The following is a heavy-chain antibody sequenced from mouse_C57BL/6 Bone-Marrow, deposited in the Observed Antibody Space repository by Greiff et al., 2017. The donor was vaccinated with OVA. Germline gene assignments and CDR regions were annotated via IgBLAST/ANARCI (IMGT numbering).Heavy chain of an antibody. CDR2: ISYDGSN. D-gene: IGHD2-5*01. Sequence: EVQRVESGPGLVKPSQSLSLTCSVTGYSITSGYYWNWIRQFPGNQLEWMGYISYDGSNNYNPSLKNRISITRDTSKNQFFLKLNSVTTEDTATYYCARNAYYSNYDYYAMDYWGQGTSVTVSS. CDR1: GYSITSGYY. J-gene: IGHJ4*01. V-gene: IGHV3-6*01. CDR3: ARNAYYSNYDYYAMDY.